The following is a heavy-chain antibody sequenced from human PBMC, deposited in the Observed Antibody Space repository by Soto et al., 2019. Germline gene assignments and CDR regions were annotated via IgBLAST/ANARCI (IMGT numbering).Heavy chain of an antibody. J-gene: IGHJ3*02. CDR1: GFTFSSYA. CDR2: ISGSGGST. V-gene: IGHV3-23*01. CDR3: AKEQGRTANDYGDPYAFDI. Sequence: GGSLRLSCAASGFTFSSYAMSWVRQAPGKGLEWVSAISGSGGSTYYADSVKGRFTISRDNSKNTLYLQMNSLRAEDTAVYYCAKEQGRTANDYGDPYAFDIWGQGTMVTVSS. D-gene: IGHD4-17*01.